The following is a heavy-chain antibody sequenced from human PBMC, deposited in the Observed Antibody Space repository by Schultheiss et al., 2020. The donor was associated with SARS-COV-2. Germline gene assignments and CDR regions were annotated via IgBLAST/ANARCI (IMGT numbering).Heavy chain of an antibody. Sequence: SETLSLTCTVSGGSISSSSYYWGWIRQPPGKGLEWIGSIYYSGSTNYNPSLKSRVTISVDTSKNQFSLKLSSVTAADTAVYYCARRGRIAAAGYDYWGQGTLVTVSS. CDR1: GGSISSSSYY. D-gene: IGHD6-13*01. V-gene: IGHV4-39*07. CDR3: ARRGRIAAAGYDY. J-gene: IGHJ4*02. CDR2: IYYSGST.